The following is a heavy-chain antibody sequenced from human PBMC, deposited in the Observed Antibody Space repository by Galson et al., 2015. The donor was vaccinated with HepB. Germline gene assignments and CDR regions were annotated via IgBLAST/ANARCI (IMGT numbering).Heavy chain of an antibody. V-gene: IGHV3-53*01. CDR1: GFNVSNRY. Sequence: SPRLSCAGSGFNVSNRYIRWVRQAPGKGLEWVSIIYSGGATYYDYSVEDRFNISRDVFKNTVYLEMDRLRVEDTATYYCATSGGDGVDLWGQGTLVTVSS. D-gene: IGHD3-10*01. J-gene: IGHJ5*02. CDR3: ATSGGDGVDL. CDR2: IYSGGAT.